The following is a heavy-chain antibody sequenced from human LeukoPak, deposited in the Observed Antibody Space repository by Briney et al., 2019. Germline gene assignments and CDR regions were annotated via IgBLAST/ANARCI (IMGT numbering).Heavy chain of an antibody. CDR1: GFTFSHYP. J-gene: IGHJ4*02. Sequence: TGGSLRLSCAASGFTFSHYPMHWVRQAPGKGLEWLAVISYDSNYRYYADSVKGRFTISRGNSNNTLYLQIDSLRPEDTAMYFLAKGRRFYFDYWGQGTLVTVSS. CDR3: AKGRRFYFDY. V-gene: IGHV3-30*01. CDR2: ISYDSNYR.